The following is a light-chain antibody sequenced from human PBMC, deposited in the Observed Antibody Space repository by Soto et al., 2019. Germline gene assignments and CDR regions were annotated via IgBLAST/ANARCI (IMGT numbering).Light chain of an antibody. CDR3: CSYAGSYSWV. J-gene: IGLJ3*02. CDR1: SSDVGGYNY. Sequence: QSALTQPRSVSGSPGQSVTISCTGTSSDVGGYNYVSWYQQHPGKAPKHMIYDVSKRPSGVPDRFSVSKSGNTASLTISGLQAEDEADYYCCSYAGSYSWVFGGGTKLTVL. V-gene: IGLV2-11*01. CDR2: DVS.